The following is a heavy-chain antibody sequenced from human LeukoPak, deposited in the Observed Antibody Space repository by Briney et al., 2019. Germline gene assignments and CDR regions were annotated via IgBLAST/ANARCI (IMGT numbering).Heavy chain of an antibody. J-gene: IGHJ4*02. D-gene: IGHD3-10*01. V-gene: IGHV3-11*01. CDR3: ARYSEGSGSYYNVHFDY. Sequence: PGGSLRLSCAASGFTFSDYYMSWIRQAPGKGLEWVSYISSSGSTIYYADSVKGRFTLSRDNAKNSLYLQMNSLRAEDTAVYYCARYSEGSGSYYNVHFDYWGQGTLVTVSS. CDR1: GFTFSDYY. CDR2: ISSSGSTI.